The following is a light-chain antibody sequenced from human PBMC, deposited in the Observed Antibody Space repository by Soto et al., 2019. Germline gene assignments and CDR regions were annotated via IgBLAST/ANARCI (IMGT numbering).Light chain of an antibody. V-gene: IGLV2-14*01. CDR2: DVS. J-gene: IGLJ1*01. CDR3: SSYTSATTYV. Sequence: QSVLAQPAPLSGAPGQAITLSRPGTSSDVGAYNYDSWYQQYPGEAPKVIIYDVSHRPAGVSNRFSGSKSGNTASLTISGLQTQDEADYYCSSYTSATTYVFGTGTKVTVL. CDR1: SSDVGAYNY.